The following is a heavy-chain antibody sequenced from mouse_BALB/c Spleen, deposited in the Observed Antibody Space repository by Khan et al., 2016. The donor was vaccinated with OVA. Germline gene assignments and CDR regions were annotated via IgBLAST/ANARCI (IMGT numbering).Heavy chain of an antibody. V-gene: IGHV3-2*02. CDR2: ISYSGRT. Sequence: EVQLQESGPGLVKPSQSLSLTCTVTGYSITSDYAWNWIRQFPGNKLEWMGYISYSGRTSYNPSLKSRISITRAKSKNQFFLQLNSVTTEDTATYYCARSVTITTVVATDFDYWGQGTTLTVSS. J-gene: IGHJ2*01. CDR3: ARSVTITTVVATDFDY. D-gene: IGHD1-1*01. CDR1: GYSITSDYA.